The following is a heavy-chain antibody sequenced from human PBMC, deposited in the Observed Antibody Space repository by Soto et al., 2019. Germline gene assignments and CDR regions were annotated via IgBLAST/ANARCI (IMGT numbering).Heavy chain of an antibody. Sequence: VHLVESGGGVVQPGRSLTISCVGSGFAFSTYGMHWVRQAQAKGLEWVALISYDGTDKYYADSVKGRFSISRDNSKQTLSLQMDRLRPEDTAVYYCANDFSAWSDSWGQGTLVNVSS. J-gene: IGHJ5*02. V-gene: IGHV3-30*18. CDR3: ANDFSAWSDS. D-gene: IGHD6-19*01. CDR2: ISYDGTDK. CDR1: GFAFSTYG.